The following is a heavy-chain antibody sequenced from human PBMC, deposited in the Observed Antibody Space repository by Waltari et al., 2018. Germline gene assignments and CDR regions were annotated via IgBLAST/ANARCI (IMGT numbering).Heavy chain of an antibody. J-gene: IGHJ6*02. CDR3: ATHSANHDYHYYAMDV. CDR1: GGSIISTTYY. V-gene: IGHV4-39*01. Sequence: QLQLQESGPGLVKPSETLSLTCIVSGGSIISTTYYWGWIRQPPGKGLEWIGSSYYSGSPNYNPSLTSRVTISVDTSKNRFSLKVSSVTAADTALYYCATHSANHDYHYYAMDVWGLGTTVTVSS. CDR2: SYYSGSP. D-gene: IGHD2-15*01.